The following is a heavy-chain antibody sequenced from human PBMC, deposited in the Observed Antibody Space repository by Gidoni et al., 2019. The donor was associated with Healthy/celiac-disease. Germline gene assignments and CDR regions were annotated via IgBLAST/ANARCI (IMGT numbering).Heavy chain of an antibody. CDR2: INRDGSST. CDR1: GFTFSSYW. CDR3: AREDYDSSGYRQNYYYGMDV. Sequence: EVQLVASGGGLVQPGGSLGLSCAASGFTFSSYWMPWVRQAPGQGLVWVSRINRDGSSTSYADSVKGRFNIYRDNAKNTLYLQMNSLRAEDTAVYYCAREDYDSSGYRQNYYYGMDVWGQGTTVTVSS. D-gene: IGHD3-22*01. J-gene: IGHJ6*02. V-gene: IGHV3-74*01.